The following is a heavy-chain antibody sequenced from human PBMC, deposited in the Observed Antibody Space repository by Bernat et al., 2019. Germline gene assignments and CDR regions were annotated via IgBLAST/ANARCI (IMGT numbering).Heavy chain of an antibody. J-gene: IGHJ4*02. CDR2: IYTSGRT. Sequence: QVQLQESGPGLVKPSQTLSLTCTVSGGSISSGRYYWHWIRQPAGEGLEWIGRIYTSGRTDYNPSLKSRVTMSLDTSKNQFSLYLTSVTAADTAVYYCARRPGTDTEMVFNWGQGTLVTVSS. V-gene: IGHV4-61*02. D-gene: IGHD5-18*01. CDR3: ARRPGTDTEMVFN. CDR1: GGSISSGRYY.